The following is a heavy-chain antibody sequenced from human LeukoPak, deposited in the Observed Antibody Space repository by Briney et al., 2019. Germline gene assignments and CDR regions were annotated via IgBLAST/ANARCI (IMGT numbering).Heavy chain of an antibody. D-gene: IGHD6-19*01. CDR3: AGISSGRDYYFDY. CDR1: GGTFSSYA. Sequence: SVKVSCKASGGTFSSYAISWMRQAPGQGREWMGRIIPIFGTANYAQKFQGRVTITTDESTSTAYMELSSLRSEDTAVYYCAGISSGRDYYFDYWGQGTLVTVSS. V-gene: IGHV1-69*05. J-gene: IGHJ4*02. CDR2: IIPIFGTA.